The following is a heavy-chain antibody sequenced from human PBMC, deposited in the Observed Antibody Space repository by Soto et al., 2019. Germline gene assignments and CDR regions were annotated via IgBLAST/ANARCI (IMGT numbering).Heavy chain of an antibody. D-gene: IGHD3-16*01. J-gene: IGHJ6*02. Sequence: QVQLVQSGAEVKKPGASVKVSCKASDYTFTDYFIHWVRQAPGQGLEWMGWINPNSGGTHYAQNFQGSVTMTRDTSISTAYMELSGLTSDDTAVYYCARDHDYVWGRWREYGLNVWGQGTTVIVSS. CDR1: DYTFTDYF. V-gene: IGHV1-2*04. CDR3: ARDHDYVWGRWREYGLNV. CDR2: INPNSGGT.